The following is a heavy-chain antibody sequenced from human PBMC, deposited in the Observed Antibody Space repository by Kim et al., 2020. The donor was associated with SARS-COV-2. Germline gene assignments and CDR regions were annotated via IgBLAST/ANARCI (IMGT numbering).Heavy chain of an antibody. J-gene: IGHJ5*02. V-gene: IGHV4-39*01. CDR3: ARQGYQLLWPGGSIRNWFDP. CDR1: GGSISSSSYY. CDR2: IYYSGST. D-gene: IGHD2-2*01. Sequence: SETLSLTCTVSGGSISSSSYYWGWIRQPPGKGLEWIGSIYYSGSTYYNPSLKSRVTISVDTSKNQFSLKLSSVTAADTAVYYCARQGYQLLWPGGSIRNWFDPWGQGTLVTVSS.